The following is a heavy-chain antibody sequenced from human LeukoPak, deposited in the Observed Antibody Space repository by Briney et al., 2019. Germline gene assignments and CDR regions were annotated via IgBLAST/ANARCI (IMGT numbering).Heavy chain of an antibody. D-gene: IGHD4/OR15-4a*01. CDR2: IYTSGST. Sequence: SETLSLTCTVSGGSISSGSYYWSWIRQPAGKGLEWIGRIYTSGSTNYNPSLKSRVTISVDTSKNQFSLKLSSVTAADTAMYYCARWPPDYGGPHDYWGQGTLVTVSS. J-gene: IGHJ4*02. CDR3: ARWPPDYGGPHDY. CDR1: GGSISSGSYY. V-gene: IGHV4-61*02.